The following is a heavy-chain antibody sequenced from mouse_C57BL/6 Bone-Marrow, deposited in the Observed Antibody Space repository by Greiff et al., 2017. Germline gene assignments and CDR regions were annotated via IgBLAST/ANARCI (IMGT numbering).Heavy chain of an antibody. CDR3: ARRGYGNYYFDY. D-gene: IGHD2-1*01. CDR1: GYSITSGYY. CDR2: ISYDGSN. Sequence: DVKLVESGPGLVKPSQSLSLTCSVTGYSITSGYYWNWIRQFPGNKLEWMGYISYDGSNNYNPSLKNRISITRDTSKNQFFLKLNSVTTEDTATYYCARRGYGNYYFDYWGQGTTLTVSS. J-gene: IGHJ2*01. V-gene: IGHV3-6*01.